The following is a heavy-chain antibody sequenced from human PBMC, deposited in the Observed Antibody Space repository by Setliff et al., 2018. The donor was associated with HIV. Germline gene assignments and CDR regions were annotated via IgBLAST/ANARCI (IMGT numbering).Heavy chain of an antibody. CDR1: GASFGGYF. J-gene: IGHJ4*02. Sequence: PSETLSLTCTLYGASFGGYFWSWIRQPPGKGLEWIGEINHAGSTNFNPSLKGRVTISVDMSKRQFSLHLTSVTAADTAVYYCATLSGPGDHWGQGTLVTVSS. D-gene: IGHD3-3*01. V-gene: IGHV4-34*01. CDR2: INHAGST. CDR3: ATLSGPGDH.